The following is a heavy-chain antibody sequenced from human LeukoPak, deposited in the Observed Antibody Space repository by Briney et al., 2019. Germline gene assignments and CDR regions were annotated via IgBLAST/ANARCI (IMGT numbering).Heavy chain of an antibody. CDR2: IYYSGST. D-gene: IGHD6-19*01. J-gene: IGHJ4*02. CDR1: GGSISSYY. V-gene: IGHV4-59*01. Sequence: PSETLSLTCTVSGGSISSYYWSWIRQPPGKGLEWIGYIYYSGSTNYNPSLKSRVTISVDTSKNQFSLKLSSVTAADTAVYYCARVGYSSGWYGYFYDYWGQGTLVTVSS. CDR3: ARVGYSSGWYGYFYDY.